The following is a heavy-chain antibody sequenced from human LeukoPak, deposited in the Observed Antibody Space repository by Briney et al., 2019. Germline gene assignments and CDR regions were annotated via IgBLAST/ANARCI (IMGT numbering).Heavy chain of an antibody. CDR1: GGSISSYY. CDR2: IYYSGST. CDR3: AIGYSYGLGTVCAFDI. D-gene: IGHD5-18*01. J-gene: IGHJ3*02. V-gene: IGHV4-59*01. Sequence: SETLSLTCTVSGGSISSYYWSWIRQPPGKGLEWIGYIYYSGSTNYNPSLKSRVTISVDTSKNQFSLKLSSVTAADTAVYYCAIGYSYGLGTVCAFDIWGQGTMVTVSS.